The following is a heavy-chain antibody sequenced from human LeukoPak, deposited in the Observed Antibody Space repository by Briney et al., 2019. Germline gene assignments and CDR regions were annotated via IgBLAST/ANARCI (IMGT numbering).Heavy chain of an antibody. Sequence: GGSLRLSCAASGFTFSSYAMSWVRQAPGKGLEWVSVISGSGGSTYYADSVKGRFTISRDNSKNTLNLQMNSLRAEDTAVYYCANNYDFWSGYCLNWGQGTLVTVSS. CDR1: GFTFSSYA. D-gene: IGHD3-3*01. J-gene: IGHJ4*02. CDR2: ISGSGGST. CDR3: ANNYDFWSGYCLN. V-gene: IGHV3-23*01.